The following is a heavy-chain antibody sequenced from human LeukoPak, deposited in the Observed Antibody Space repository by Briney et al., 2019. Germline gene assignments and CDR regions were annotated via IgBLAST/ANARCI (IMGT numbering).Heavy chain of an antibody. J-gene: IGHJ4*02. Sequence: SETLSLTCTVSGGSFSGYYWSWTRQPPGKGLDWIGYVSNTGSTSYNPSLQSRVTISVDTSRNQFSLKLNSVTAADTAVYYCARSSGQLGYFDYWGQGTLVTVSS. CDR1: GGSFSGYY. D-gene: IGHD6-13*01. CDR3: ARSSGQLGYFDY. V-gene: IGHV4-4*09. CDR2: VSNTGST.